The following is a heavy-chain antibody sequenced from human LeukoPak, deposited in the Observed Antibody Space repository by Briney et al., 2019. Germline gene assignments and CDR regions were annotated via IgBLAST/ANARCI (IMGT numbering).Heavy chain of an antibody. CDR2: IYYSGST. J-gene: IGHJ4*02. CDR1: GGSISSGGYY. Sequence: SETLSLTCTVSGGSISSGGYYWSWIRQHPEKGLEWIGYIYYSGSTYYNPSLKSRVTISIDTSMNQFSLKLSSVTAADTAVYYCARDSRGVGIFDYWGQGTLVTVSS. V-gene: IGHV4-31*03. CDR3: ARDSRGVGIFDY. D-gene: IGHD3-10*01.